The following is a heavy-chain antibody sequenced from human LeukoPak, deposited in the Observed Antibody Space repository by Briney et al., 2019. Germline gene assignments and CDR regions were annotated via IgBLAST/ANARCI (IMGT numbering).Heavy chain of an antibody. Sequence: SETLSLTCNVSGGSISSGDYYWSWIRQPPGKGLEWIGYIYYSGSTYYNPSLKSRVTISVDTSKNQFSLKLSSVTAADTAVYYCATVSGLLWAFDIWGQGTMVTVSS. CDR2: IYYSGST. J-gene: IGHJ3*02. CDR3: ATVSGLLWAFDI. V-gene: IGHV4-30-4*01. D-gene: IGHD3-16*01. CDR1: GGSISSGDYY.